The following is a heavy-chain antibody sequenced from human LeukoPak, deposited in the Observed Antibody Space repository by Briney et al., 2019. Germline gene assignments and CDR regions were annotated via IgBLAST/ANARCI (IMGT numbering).Heavy chain of an antibody. D-gene: IGHD3-10*01. CDR3: ARVQLPMVRGVIIRGANWFDP. J-gene: IGHJ5*02. CDR1: GYTFTSYG. V-gene: IGHV1-18*01. Sequence: ASVKVSCKASGYTFTSYGISWVRQAPGQGLEWMGWISAYNGNTNYAQKLQGRVTMTTDTSTSTAYMELRSLRSDDTAVYYCARVQLPMVRGVIIRGANWFDPWGQGTLVTVSS. CDR2: ISAYNGNT.